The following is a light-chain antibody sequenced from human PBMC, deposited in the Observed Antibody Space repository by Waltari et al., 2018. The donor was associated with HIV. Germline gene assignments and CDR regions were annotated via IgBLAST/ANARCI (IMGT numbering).Light chain of an antibody. J-gene: IGKJ5*01. CDR1: QTLSSSY. Sequence: EIVLTQSPGTLSLSPGESATLSCRASQTLSSSYLAWYHQKPGQAPRLLVYGASRRATGSPDRFSGSGSGTDFTLTITRLEPEDFAVYYCQQYGGSPRITFGQGTRLEIK. CDR2: GAS. CDR3: QQYGGSPRIT. V-gene: IGKV3-20*01.